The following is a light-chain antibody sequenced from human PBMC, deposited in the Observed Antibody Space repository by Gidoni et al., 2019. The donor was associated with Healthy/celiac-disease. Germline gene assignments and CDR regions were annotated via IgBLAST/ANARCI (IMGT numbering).Light chain of an antibody. CDR1: SSDVGGYNY. CDR3: SSYTSSSTV. J-gene: IGLJ1*01. Sequence: QSALPQPASVSGSPGQSITISCTGTSSDVGGYNYVSWYQQHPGKAPKLMIYEVSNRPSGVSNRFSGSKSGNTASLTSSGLQAEDEADYYCSSYTSSSTVFGTGTKVTVL. CDR2: EVS. V-gene: IGLV2-14*01.